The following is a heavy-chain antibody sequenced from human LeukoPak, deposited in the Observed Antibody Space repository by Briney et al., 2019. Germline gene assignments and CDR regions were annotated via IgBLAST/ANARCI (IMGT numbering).Heavy chain of an antibody. D-gene: IGHD3-22*01. V-gene: IGHV3-30*18. CDR2: ISYDGSNK. Sequence: TGGSLRLSCAASGFTFSSYGMHWVRQAPRKGLEWVAVISYDGSNKYYADSVKGRFTISRDNSKNTPYLQMNSLRAEDTAVYYCAKSTEYYYDRSPADYWGQGTLVTVSS. CDR3: AKSTEYYYDRSPADY. J-gene: IGHJ4*02. CDR1: GFTFSSYG.